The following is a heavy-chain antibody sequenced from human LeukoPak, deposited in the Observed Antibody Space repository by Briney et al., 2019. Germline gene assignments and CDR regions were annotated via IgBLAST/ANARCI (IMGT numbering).Heavy chain of an antibody. V-gene: IGHV4-59*12. CDR1: GGSISSYY. CDR3: ARDSPPAYCSGGSCYFDY. CDR2: IYHSGST. J-gene: IGHJ4*02. Sequence: SETLSLTCTVSGGSISSYYWSWIRQPPGKGLEWIGEIYHSGSTDYNPSLKSRVTISVDKSKNQFSLKLSSVTAAGTAVYYCARDSPPAYCSGGSCYFDYWGQGTLVTVSS. D-gene: IGHD2-15*01.